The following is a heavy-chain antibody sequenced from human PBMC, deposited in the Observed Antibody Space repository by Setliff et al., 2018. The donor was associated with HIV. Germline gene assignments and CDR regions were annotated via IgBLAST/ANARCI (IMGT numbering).Heavy chain of an antibody. CDR2: VYRSGST. D-gene: IGHD6-6*01. CDR1: GGSINSDSHF. CDR3: ARVPKTPIAAPYYYYMDV. J-gene: IGHJ6*03. V-gene: IGHV4-61*09. Sequence: SETLSLTCTVSGGSINSDSHFWTWIRQPAGKALEWIGHVYRSGSTKYSPSLKSRVTMSVDTSKNEFSLKVSSVTASETAMYYCARVPKTPIAAPYYYYMDVWGRGTTVTVSS.